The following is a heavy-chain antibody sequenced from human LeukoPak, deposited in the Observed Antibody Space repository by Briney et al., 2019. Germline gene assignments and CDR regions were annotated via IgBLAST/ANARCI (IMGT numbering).Heavy chain of an antibody. CDR1: GFTFDDYA. CDR2: ISWNSGSI. V-gene: IGHV3-9*01. Sequence: GGSLRLSCAASGFTFDDYAMHWLRQAPQKGLEWVSGISWNSGSIGYADSVKGRFTISRDNAQNSLHLQMKSLRAEDTALYYCAKDKGLDYYGSGRPYWYFDLWGRGTRVTVSS. CDR3: AKDKGLDYYGSGRPYWYFDL. D-gene: IGHD3-10*01. J-gene: IGHJ2*01.